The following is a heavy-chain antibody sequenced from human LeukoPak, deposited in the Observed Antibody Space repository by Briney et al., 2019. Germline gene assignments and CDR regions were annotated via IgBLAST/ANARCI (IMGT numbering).Heavy chain of an antibody. CDR2: IWYDGSNK. Sequence: GGSLRLSCAASGFTFSSYGMHWVRQAPGKGLEWVAVIWYDGSNKYYADSVKGRFTISRDNSKKTLYLQMNSLRAEDTAVYYCASKKLVDTAVAEREYQYYYYGMDVWGQGATVTVSS. CDR1: GFTFSSYG. CDR3: ASKKLVDTAVAEREYQYYYYGMDV. J-gene: IGHJ6*02. V-gene: IGHV3-33*01. D-gene: IGHD5-18*01.